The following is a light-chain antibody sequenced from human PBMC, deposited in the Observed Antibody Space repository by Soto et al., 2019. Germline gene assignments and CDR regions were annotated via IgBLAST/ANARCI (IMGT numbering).Light chain of an antibody. J-gene: IGKJ4*01. Sequence: DSEMTQSRSSLSASVGSRLTITCRASQSISSYLSWYQQKPGKAPKLLINVASTLQSGVPSRFSGSGSGTDFTLAISSLQTEDFATYYCQQSSSTPKTFGGGSKVDI. CDR2: VAS. CDR1: QSISSY. CDR3: QQSSSTPKT. V-gene: IGKV1-39*01.